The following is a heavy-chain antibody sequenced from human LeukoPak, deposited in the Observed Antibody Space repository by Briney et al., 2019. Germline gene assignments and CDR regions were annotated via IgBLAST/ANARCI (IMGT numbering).Heavy chain of an antibody. CDR3: AKDRRITMIVVVITGRRYFDY. D-gene: IGHD3-22*01. CDR1: GFTFSSCA. J-gene: IGHJ4*02. CDR2: ITGSGGST. V-gene: IGHV3-23*01. Sequence: PGGSLRLSCAASGFTFSSCAMSWVRQAPGKGLQWVSSITGSGGSTYYADSVKGRFTISRDNSKNTLYLQMNGLRAEDTAVYYCAKDRRITMIVVVITGRRYFDYWGQGTLVTVSS.